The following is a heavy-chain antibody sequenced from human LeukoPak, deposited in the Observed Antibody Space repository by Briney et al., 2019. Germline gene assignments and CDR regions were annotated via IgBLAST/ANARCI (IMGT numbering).Heavy chain of an antibody. CDR2: FDPEDGET. V-gene: IGHV1-24*01. J-gene: IGHJ4*02. D-gene: IGHD1-20*01. CDR3: ATAPNWNDAPFDY. Sequence: ASVKVSRKVSGYTLTELSMHWVRQAPGKGLEWMGGFDPEDGETIYAQKFQGRVTMTEDTSTDTAYMELSSLRSEDTAVYYCATAPNWNDAPFDYWGQGTLVTVSS. CDR1: GYTLTELS.